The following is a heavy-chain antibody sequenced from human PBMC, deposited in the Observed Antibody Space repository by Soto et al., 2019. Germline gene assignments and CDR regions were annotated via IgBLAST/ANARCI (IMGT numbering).Heavy chain of an antibody. J-gene: IGHJ5*02. D-gene: IGHD3-3*01. CDR3: ARARSVTIFGVVIPDEPNWFGP. CDR1: GYTFTSYG. Sequence: ASVKVSCKASGYTFTSYGISWVRQAPGQGLEWMGWISAYNGNTNYAQKLQGRVTMTTDTSTSTAYMELRSLRSDDTAVYYCARARSVTIFGVVIPDEPNWFGPWGQGTLVTVSS. V-gene: IGHV1-18*01. CDR2: ISAYNGNT.